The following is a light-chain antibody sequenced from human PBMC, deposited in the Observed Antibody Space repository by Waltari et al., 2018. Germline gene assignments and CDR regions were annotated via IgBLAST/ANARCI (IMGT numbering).Light chain of an antibody. J-gene: IGKJ2*01. Sequence: DIVMTQSPLSLPVTPGESAYISCRFSQGLRHLNGYTYLDWYVRKPGQSPQLLIYLGSTRASGVPDRLTGSGSGADFALIISRVEAEDVGVYYCMQALQSPYTFGQGTKLEIK. CDR2: LGS. V-gene: IGKV2-28*01. CDR1: QGLRHLNGYTY. CDR3: MQALQSPYT.